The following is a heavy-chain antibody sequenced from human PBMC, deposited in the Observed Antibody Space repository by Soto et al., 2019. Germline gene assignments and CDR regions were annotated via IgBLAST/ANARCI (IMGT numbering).Heavy chain of an antibody. CDR3: AKDPKSTIRFNWFDP. V-gene: IGHV3-23*01. CDR2: ISGSGSGT. J-gene: IGHJ5*02. CDR1: GFTFSSYA. Sequence: EVQLSESGGGLVQPGGSLRLSCAASGFTFSSYAMSWVRQAPGKGLEWVSGISGSGSGTYYADSVKGRFTISRDNSKKTLYLQMNSLRAEHTAIYYCAKDPKSTIRFNWFDPWGQGTLVTVSS. D-gene: IGHD2-8*01.